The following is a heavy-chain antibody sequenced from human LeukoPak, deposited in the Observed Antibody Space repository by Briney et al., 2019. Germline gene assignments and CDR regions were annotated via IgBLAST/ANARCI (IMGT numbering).Heavy chain of an antibody. Sequence: GGSLRLSCAASGFSFSRFWMSWVCQAPGKGLEWVANINEVGSEKYHVDSVRGRFTISRDNAKNSLYLQMSSLRAEDTAVYYCVRDPTRAECRDGSCYLDYWGQGILVSVSS. CDR2: INEVGSEK. CDR1: GFSFSRFW. CDR3: VRDPTRAECRDGSCYLDY. V-gene: IGHV3-7*03. J-gene: IGHJ4*02. D-gene: IGHD3-10*01.